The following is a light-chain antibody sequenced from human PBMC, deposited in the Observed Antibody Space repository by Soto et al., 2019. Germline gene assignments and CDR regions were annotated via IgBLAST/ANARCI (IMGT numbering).Light chain of an antibody. J-gene: IGKJ1*01. V-gene: IGKV3-20*01. Sequence: EIVLTQSPGTLSLSAGERATLSCRTSQSVSNNYLAWYQQKPGQAPRLLIYGASSRATGVPDRFSGSGSGTDFTLSISRLEPEDFAVYYCQQYSNLWTFGQGTKVDI. CDR2: GAS. CDR3: QQYSNLWT. CDR1: QSVSNNY.